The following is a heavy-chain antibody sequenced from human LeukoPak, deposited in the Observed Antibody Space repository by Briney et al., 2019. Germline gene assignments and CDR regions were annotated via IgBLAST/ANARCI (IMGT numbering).Heavy chain of an antibody. CDR1: GVSFSTTW. Sequence: PGGSLRLSCAASGVSFSTTWMHWVRQAPGKGLMWVSHVSSDGNRTYADSVKGRFTVSRDNNKDMVYLQMSSLRAEDTAVYYSATDGAYGLTHWGQGTLVTVSS. D-gene: IGHD3-16*01. CDR3: ATDGAYGLTH. V-gene: IGHV3-74*01. CDR2: VSSDGNR. J-gene: IGHJ4*02.